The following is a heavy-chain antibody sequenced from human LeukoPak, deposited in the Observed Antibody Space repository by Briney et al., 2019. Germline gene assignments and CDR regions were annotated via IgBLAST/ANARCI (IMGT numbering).Heavy chain of an antibody. CDR3: ARDPVTVAPPDFDY. V-gene: IGHV1-69*13. D-gene: IGHD4-23*01. Sequence: GASVKVSCKASGYTFTSYGISWVRQAPGQGLEWMGGIIPIFGTANYAQKFQGRVTITADESTSTAYMELSSLRSEDTAVYYCARDPVTVAPPDFDYWGQGTLVTVSS. J-gene: IGHJ4*02. CDR1: GYTFTSYG. CDR2: IIPIFGTA.